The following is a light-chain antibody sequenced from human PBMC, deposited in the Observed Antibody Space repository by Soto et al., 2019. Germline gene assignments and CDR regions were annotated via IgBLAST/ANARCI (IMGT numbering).Light chain of an antibody. V-gene: IGKV1D-12*01. J-gene: IGKJ2*01. Sequence: DIQMTQSPSFVSASIGDRVTITCRASPGISSWLAWYQQKPGQAPKLLIYSASSLKSGVPARFSGSGSGTDFTLTISSLQPEDFATYYCQQSNSFPYTFGQGTKLEIK. CDR2: SAS. CDR3: QQSNSFPYT. CDR1: PGISSW.